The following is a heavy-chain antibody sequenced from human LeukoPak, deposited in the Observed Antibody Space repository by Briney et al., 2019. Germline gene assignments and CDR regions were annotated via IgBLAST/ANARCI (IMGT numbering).Heavy chain of an antibody. CDR3: AKSERGYSYGRAYYYYYYMDV. CDR2: ISGSGGST. CDR1: GFTFSSYA. V-gene: IGHV3-23*01. Sequence: GGSLRLSCAASGFTFSSYAMSWVRQAPGKGLEWVSAISGSGGSTYYADSVKGRFTISRDNSKNTLYLQMNSLRAEDTAVYYCAKSERGYSYGRAYYYYYYMDVWGKGTTVTVSS. D-gene: IGHD5-18*01. J-gene: IGHJ6*03.